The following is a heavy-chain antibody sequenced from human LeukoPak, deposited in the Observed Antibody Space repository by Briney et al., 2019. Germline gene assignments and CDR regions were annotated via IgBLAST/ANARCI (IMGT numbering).Heavy chain of an antibody. Sequence: GESLKISCKGSGYSFTSYWIGWVRQMPGKGLEWMGIIYPGDSDTRYSPSFQGQVTISADKSISTAYLQWSSLKASDTAMYYCARLDIPVAVVPAAPATHYYGMDVWGQGTTVTVSS. J-gene: IGHJ6*02. D-gene: IGHD2-2*01. V-gene: IGHV5-51*01. CDR2: IYPGDSDT. CDR3: ARLDIPVAVVPAAPATHYYGMDV. CDR1: GYSFTSYW.